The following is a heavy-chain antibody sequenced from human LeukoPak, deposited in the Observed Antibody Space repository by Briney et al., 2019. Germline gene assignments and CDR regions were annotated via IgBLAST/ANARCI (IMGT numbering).Heavy chain of an antibody. CDR3: ARDETFLAKGPLDY. Sequence: PSETLSLTCTVSGGSISSSSYYWGWIRQPPGKGLEWIGSIYYSGSTYYNPSLKSRVTISVDTSKNQFSLKLSSVTAADTAVYYCARDETFLAKGPLDYWGQGTLVTVSS. CDR2: IYYSGST. CDR1: GGSISSSSYY. V-gene: IGHV4-39*07. J-gene: IGHJ4*02.